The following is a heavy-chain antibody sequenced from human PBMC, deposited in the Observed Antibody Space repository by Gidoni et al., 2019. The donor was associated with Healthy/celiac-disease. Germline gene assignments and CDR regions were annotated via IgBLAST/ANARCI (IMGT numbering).Heavy chain of an antibody. J-gene: IGHJ4*02. D-gene: IGHD3-10*01. V-gene: IGHV3-21*01. CDR1: GFPFSSYS. Sequence: EVPLVESGGGLVKPGGSLRLSCAASGFPFSSYSMNWVRQAPGKGLEWVSSISSSSSYIYYADSVKGRFTISRDNAKNSLYLQMNSLRAEDTGVYYCARDKEGTDPGPFDYWGQGTLVTVSS. CDR3: ARDKEGTDPGPFDY. CDR2: ISSSSSYI.